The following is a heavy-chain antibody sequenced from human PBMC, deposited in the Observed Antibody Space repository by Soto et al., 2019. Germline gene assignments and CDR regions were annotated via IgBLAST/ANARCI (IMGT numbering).Heavy chain of an antibody. Sequence: GGSLRLSCAASGFTFSIYSMNWFRQAPGKGLEWVSSISSSSSYIYYADSVKGRFTISRDNAKNSLYLQMNSLRAEDTAVYYCARDYIAVAGTRYFDYWGQGTLVTVSS. CDR1: GFTFSIYS. D-gene: IGHD6-19*01. V-gene: IGHV3-21*01. J-gene: IGHJ4*02. CDR3: ARDYIAVAGTRYFDY. CDR2: ISSSSSYI.